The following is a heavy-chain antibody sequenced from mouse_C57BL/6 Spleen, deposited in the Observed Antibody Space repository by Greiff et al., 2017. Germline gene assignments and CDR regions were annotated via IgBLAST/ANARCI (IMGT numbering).Heavy chain of an antibody. CDR1: GYTFTDYY. J-gene: IGHJ2*01. D-gene: IGHD2-2*01. CDR2: INPNNGGT. CDR3: ERGGHDGEGFDY. V-gene: IGHV1-26*01. Sequence: EVQLQQSGPELVKPGASVKISCKASGYTFTDYYMNWVKQSHGKSLEWIGDINPNNGGTSYNQKFKGKATLTVDKSSSTAYMELRSLTSEDSAVYYCERGGHDGEGFDYWGQGTTLTVSS.